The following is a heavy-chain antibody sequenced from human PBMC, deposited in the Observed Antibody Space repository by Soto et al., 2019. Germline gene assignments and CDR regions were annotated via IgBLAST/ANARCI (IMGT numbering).Heavy chain of an antibody. CDR1: GFTFDDYG. CDR2: INWNGGST. V-gene: IGHV3-20*01. Sequence: AGGSLRLSCAASGFTFDDYGMSWVRQAPGKGLEWVSGINWNGGSTGYADSVKGRFTISRDNAKNSLYLQMNSLRAEDTALYHCARGRGYSYGNVELDFWGQGTLVTVSS. J-gene: IGHJ4*02. CDR3: ARGRGYSYGNVELDF. D-gene: IGHD5-18*01.